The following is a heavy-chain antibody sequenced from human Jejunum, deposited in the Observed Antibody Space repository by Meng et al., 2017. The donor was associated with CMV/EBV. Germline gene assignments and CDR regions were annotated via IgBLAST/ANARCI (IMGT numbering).Heavy chain of an antibody. D-gene: IGHD6-6*01. J-gene: IGHJ4*02. CDR2: IYSGGGT. V-gene: IGHV3-66*01. CDR1: GFRYSSNF. Sequence: LLVAAVGVLVLAGGSLGPARASAGFRYSSNFMCWLRTAPGVEREVVSIIYSGGGTYYADSVQGRSTISGDNSKNTLYLQITSLRAEDTAVYYCASPPPNGAALDYWGQGTLVTVSS. CDR3: ASPPPNGAALDY.